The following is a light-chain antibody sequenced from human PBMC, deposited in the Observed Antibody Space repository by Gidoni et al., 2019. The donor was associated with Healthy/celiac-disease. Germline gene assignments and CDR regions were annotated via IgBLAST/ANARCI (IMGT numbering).Light chain of an antibody. V-gene: IGKV3-11*01. CDR2: DAS. CDR1: QSVSSY. J-gene: IGKJ5*01. CDR3: QQRSNWTRIT. Sequence: EIVLTHSPATLSLSPGERATLSCRASQSVSSYLAWYQQKPGQAPRLLIYDASNRATGIPARFSGSGSGTDFTLTISSLEPEDFAVYYCQQRSNWTRITFGQGTRLEIK.